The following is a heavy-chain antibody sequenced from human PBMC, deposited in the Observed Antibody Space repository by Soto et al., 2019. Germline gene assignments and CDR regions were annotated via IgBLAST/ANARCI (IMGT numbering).Heavy chain of an antibody. Sequence: ASVKVSCKASGGTFSTHAIIWVRQAPGQGLAWMGGIIPAFGTTYFAQEFQGRVTLSADDLATTGYMEVSSLTSEDTAVYYCARGYCSGGNCYSGMDVWGQGTTVTV. CDR1: GGTFSTHA. D-gene: IGHD2-15*01. CDR2: IIPAFGTT. V-gene: IGHV1-69*13. J-gene: IGHJ6*02. CDR3: ARGYCSGGNCYSGMDV.